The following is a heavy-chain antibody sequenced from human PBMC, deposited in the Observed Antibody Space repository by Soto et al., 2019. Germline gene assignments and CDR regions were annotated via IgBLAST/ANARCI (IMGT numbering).Heavy chain of an antibody. V-gene: IGHV4-30-2*01. Sequence: SETLSLTCAVSGGSISSGGYSWSWIRQPPGKGLEWIGYIYHSGSTYYNPSLKSRVTISVDRSKNQFSLKLSSVTAADTAVYYCARVYYDSSGYYYDYWGQGTLVTVSS. CDR3: ARVYYDSSGYYYDY. J-gene: IGHJ4*02. CDR1: GGSISSGGYS. CDR2: IYHSGST. D-gene: IGHD3-22*01.